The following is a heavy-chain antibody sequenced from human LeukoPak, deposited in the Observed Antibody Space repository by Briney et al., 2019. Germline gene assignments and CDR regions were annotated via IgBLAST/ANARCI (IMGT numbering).Heavy chain of an antibody. D-gene: IGHD1-26*01. CDR2: IYTSGST. V-gene: IGHV4-4*07. CDR1: GGSISSYY. Sequence: SETLSPTCTVSGGSISSYYWSWIRQPAGKGLEWIGRIYTSGSTNYNPSLKSRVTISVDKSKNQFSLKLSSVTAADTAVYYCARDGSYPFDYWGQGTLVTVSS. J-gene: IGHJ4*02. CDR3: ARDGSYPFDY.